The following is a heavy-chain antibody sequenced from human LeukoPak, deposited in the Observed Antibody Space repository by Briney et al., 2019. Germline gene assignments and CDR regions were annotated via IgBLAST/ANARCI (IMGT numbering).Heavy chain of an antibody. CDR3: ARGYRYPTGYFDY. CDR2: IYPGDSDT. J-gene: IGHJ4*02. D-gene: IGHD5-18*01. V-gene: IGHV5-51*01. CDR1: EYSFTNYW. Sequence: GESLKISCKGSEYSFTNYWIGWVRQMPGKGLEWMGIIYPGDSDTRYSPSFQGQVTISADKSISTAYLQWSSLKASDTAMYYCARGYRYPTGYFDYWGQGTLVTVSS.